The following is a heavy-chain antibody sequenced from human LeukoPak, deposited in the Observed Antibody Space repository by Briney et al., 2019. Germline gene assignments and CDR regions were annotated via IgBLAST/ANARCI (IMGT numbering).Heavy chain of an antibody. CDR1: GFAFSGYA. CDR2: ITNNGVNT. V-gene: IGHV3-64*01. Sequence: GGSLRLSCAASGFAFSGYAMHWVRQAPGKGLAYVSAITNNGVNTYYTNSVKGRFTISRDNSKNTLYLLMGSLRAEDMAVYYCARVGTGQQLDFWGQGTLVTVSS. J-gene: IGHJ4*02. D-gene: IGHD6-13*01. CDR3: ARVGTGQQLDF.